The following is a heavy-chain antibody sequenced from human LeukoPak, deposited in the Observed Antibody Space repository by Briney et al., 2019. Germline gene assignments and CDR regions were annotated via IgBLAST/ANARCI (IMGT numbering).Heavy chain of an antibody. Sequence: ASVKVSCKASGYTFTSYYMHWVRQAPGQGLEWMGIINPSGGSTSYAQKFQGRVTMTRDMSTSTDYMELSSLRSEDTAIYYCAGDNSVGDNAWWFDPWGQGTLVTVSS. D-gene: IGHD1-26*01. CDR3: AGDNSVGDNAWWFDP. J-gene: IGHJ5*02. CDR2: INPSGGST. V-gene: IGHV1-46*01. CDR1: GYTFTSYY.